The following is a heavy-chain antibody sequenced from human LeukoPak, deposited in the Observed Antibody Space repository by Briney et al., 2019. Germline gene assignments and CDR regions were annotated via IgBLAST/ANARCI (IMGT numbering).Heavy chain of an antibody. CDR1: GGSVSSGSYY. CDR2: IYYSGST. CDR3: ARDGSDYYDSSGYLRLFDY. V-gene: IGHV4-61*01. J-gene: IGHJ4*02. Sequence: SEPLSLTCTVSGGSVSSGSYYWSWIRQPPGKGLEWIGYIYYSGSTNYNPSLKSRVTISVDTSKNQFSLKLSSVTAADTAVYYCARDGSDYYDSSGYLRLFDYWGQGTLVTVSS. D-gene: IGHD3-22*01.